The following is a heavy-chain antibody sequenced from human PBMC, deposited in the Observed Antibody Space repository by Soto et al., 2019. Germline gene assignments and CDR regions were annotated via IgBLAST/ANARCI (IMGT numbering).Heavy chain of an antibody. D-gene: IGHD4-17*01. CDR2: IYSGGST. V-gene: IGHV3-66*01. CDR1: GFTVNSDY. J-gene: IGHJ4*02. CDR3: ARAPLYGGQAY. Sequence: VQLVESGGGLVQPGGSLRLSCAASGFTVNSDYMTWVRQAPGKGLEWVSVIYSGGSTYYTDSVKGRFTISRDNSKNTLYLQMNSLRAEDTAVYYCARAPLYGGQAYWGQGTRVTVSS.